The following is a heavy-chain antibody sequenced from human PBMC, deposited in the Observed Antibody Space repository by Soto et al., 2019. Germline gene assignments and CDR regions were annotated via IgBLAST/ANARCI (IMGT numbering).Heavy chain of an antibody. Sequence: QVQLQQWGAGLLKPSETLSLTCAVYGESFSPYYWTWIRRPPGKGLEWIGEINHSRSTKYNPSLKSRVTIAVDTSKNHFSLNLSSVTAADTAVYYCARGVRHCGGANCYALYYFDSWGQGTLVTVSS. CDR1: GESFSPYY. D-gene: IGHD2-21*01. V-gene: IGHV4-34*01. CDR2: INHSRST. CDR3: ARGVRHCGGANCYALYYFDS. J-gene: IGHJ4*02.